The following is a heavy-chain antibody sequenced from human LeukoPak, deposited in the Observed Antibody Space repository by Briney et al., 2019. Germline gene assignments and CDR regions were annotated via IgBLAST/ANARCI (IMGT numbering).Heavy chain of an antibody. J-gene: IGHJ4*02. D-gene: IGHD4/OR15-4a*01. CDR2: ISFDGSNE. CDR3: VKAEGALVDS. Sequence: PGRSLRLSCAVSGFTFSDYGMHWVRQAPGKGLEWVAVISFDGSNEFYADSVKGRFTISRDNSKNTVYLQMNNLKIEDTAVYYCVKAEGALVDSWGQGTLVSVSS. CDR1: GFTFSDYG. V-gene: IGHV3-30*18.